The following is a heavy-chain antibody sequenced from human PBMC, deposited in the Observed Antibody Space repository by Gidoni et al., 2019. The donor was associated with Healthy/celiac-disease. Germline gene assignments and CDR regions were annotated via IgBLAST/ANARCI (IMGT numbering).Heavy chain of an antibody. Sequence: EVQLLESGGGLVQPGGSLRLSCAASGFTFSSYAMSWVRQAPGKGLEWVSAIRGSGGSTYYADSVKGRFTISRDNSKNTLYLQMNSLRAEDTAVYYCAKDKRGYYYYYMDVWGKGTTVTVSS. CDR2: IRGSGGST. J-gene: IGHJ6*03. V-gene: IGHV3-23*01. CDR3: AKDKRGYYYYYMDV. D-gene: IGHD1-1*01. CDR1: GFTFSSYA.